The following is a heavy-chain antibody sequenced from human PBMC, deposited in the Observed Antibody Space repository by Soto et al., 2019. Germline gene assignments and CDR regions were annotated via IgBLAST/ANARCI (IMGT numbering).Heavy chain of an antibody. Sequence: SSETLSLTCTVSGGSISSYYWSWIRQPPGKGLEWIGYIYYSGSTNYNPSLKSRVTISVDTSKNQFSQKLSSATAADTAVYYCARERGGHCSSTSCYYYFDYWGQGTLVTVSS. CDR2: IYYSGST. CDR1: GGSISSYY. D-gene: IGHD2-2*01. V-gene: IGHV4-59*01. CDR3: ARERGGHCSSTSCYYYFDY. J-gene: IGHJ4*02.